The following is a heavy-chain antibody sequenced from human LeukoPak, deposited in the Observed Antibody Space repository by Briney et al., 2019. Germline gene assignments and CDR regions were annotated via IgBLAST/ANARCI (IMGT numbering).Heavy chain of an antibody. CDR1: GFTFSTYG. J-gene: IGHJ3*01. Sequence: GGSLRLSCAASGFTFSTYGMHWIRQAPGKGLEWVSFIQYDGSRKNYVDSVKGRFTISRDNSKNTLYLQMFSLRPEDTAVYFCAKDLILWGQGTVVTVSS. CDR2: IQYDGSRK. CDR3: AKDLIL. V-gene: IGHV3-30*02.